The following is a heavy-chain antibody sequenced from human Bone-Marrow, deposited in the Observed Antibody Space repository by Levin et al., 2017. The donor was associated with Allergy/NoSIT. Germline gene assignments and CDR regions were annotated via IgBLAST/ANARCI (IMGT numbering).Heavy chain of an antibody. Sequence: GGSLRLSCKGSGYKFANNWIGWVRQMPGKGLEWMGIIYPDDSDTRYRPSFQGQVTISADKSISTAYLQWNSLQASDNAIYYCARQRHGEQWLPYDALDIWGQGTMVTVSS. CDR1: GYKFANNW. D-gene: IGHD6-19*01. CDR3: ARQRHGEQWLPYDALDI. CDR2: IYPDDSDT. V-gene: IGHV5-51*01. J-gene: IGHJ3*02.